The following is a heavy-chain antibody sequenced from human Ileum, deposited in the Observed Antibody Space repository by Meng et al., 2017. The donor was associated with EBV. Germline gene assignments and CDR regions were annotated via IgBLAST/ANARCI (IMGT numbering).Heavy chain of an antibody. CDR3: ARDGELVTGKKLDDF. CDR1: GFTVSSNY. CDR2: IYGDDKT. D-gene: IGHD3-10*01. Sequence: ELRLVESGGGLIQPEGSLRLSCAASGFTVSSNYMSWVRQAPGKGLEWVSLIYGDDKTHYADSVKGRFTISRDTSKNTLYLQMNSLRVEDTAVYFCARDGELVTGKKLDDFWGQGTLVTVSS. J-gene: IGHJ4*02. V-gene: IGHV3-53*01.